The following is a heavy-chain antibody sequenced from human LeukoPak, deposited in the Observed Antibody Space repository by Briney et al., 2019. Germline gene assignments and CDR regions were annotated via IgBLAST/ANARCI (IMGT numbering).Heavy chain of an antibody. J-gene: IGHJ4*02. CDR2: INADDGRT. Sequence: PGGSLRLSCAASGFTFSIYAMSWVRQAPGKGLEWVSGINADDGRTYYSDSVKGRFTISRDNSKNTLSLQLNSLRAEDTAVYYCAKDATRTGGWYYFDYWGQGTLVTVSS. D-gene: IGHD6-19*01. CDR1: GFTFSIYA. CDR3: AKDATRTGGWYYFDY. V-gene: IGHV3-23*01.